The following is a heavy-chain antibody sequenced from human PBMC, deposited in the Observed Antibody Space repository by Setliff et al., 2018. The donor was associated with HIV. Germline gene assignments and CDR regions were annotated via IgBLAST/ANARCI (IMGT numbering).Heavy chain of an antibody. D-gene: IGHD3-16*02. Sequence: VASVKVSCKASGYTFTSYVMHWVRQAPGQRLEWMGWINAGNGNTKYSQRFQGRVTIIRDTSASTAYMELSSLTSEDTAVYYCARGAGYDYVWGSHPYFYNAMDVWGQGTTVTV. CDR2: INAGNGNT. V-gene: IGHV1-3*01. CDR3: ARGAGYDYVWGSHPYFYNAMDV. J-gene: IGHJ6*02. CDR1: GYTFTSYV.